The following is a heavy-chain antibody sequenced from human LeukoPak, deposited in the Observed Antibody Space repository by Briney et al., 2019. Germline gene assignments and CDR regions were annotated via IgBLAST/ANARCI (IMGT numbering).Heavy chain of an antibody. Sequence: PGGSLRLSCAASGFTVSGNYMSWVRQAPGKGLEWVSIMYSGGNTHYADSVKGRFTISRDNSKNTLYLQMNSLGAEDTAVYYCARCGGDCYPGGAFDIWGQGTMVTVS. D-gene: IGHD2-21*02. CDR1: GFTVSGNY. CDR3: ARCGGDCYPGGAFDI. V-gene: IGHV3-53*01. J-gene: IGHJ3*02. CDR2: MYSGGNT.